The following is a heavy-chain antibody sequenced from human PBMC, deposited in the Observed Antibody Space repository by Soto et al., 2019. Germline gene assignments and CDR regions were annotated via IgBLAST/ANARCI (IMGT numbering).Heavy chain of an antibody. D-gene: IGHD2-15*01. CDR3: ARDALGYCSGGSCYSPSNWFDP. CDR1: GGSISSYY. CDR2: IYYSGST. Sequence: SETLSLTCTVSGGSISSYYWSWIRQPPGKGLEWIGYIYYSGSTNYNPSLKSRVTISVDTSKNQFSLKLSSVTAADTAVYYCARDALGYCSGGSCYSPSNWFDPWGQGTLVTVSS. V-gene: IGHV4-59*01. J-gene: IGHJ5*02.